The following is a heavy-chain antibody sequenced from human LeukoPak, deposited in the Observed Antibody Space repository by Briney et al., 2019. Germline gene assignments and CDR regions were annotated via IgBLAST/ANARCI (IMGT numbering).Heavy chain of an antibody. CDR1: GLTFSNYW. CDR2: IKGDGSSK. Sequence: GGSLRLSCAASGLTFSNYWMSWVRQAPGKRLEWVANIKGDGSSKYYMDSVKGRFTISRDNAKSSLCLQMNTLRAEDTAVYYCATSHDSSGNDWGQGTLVTVSS. D-gene: IGHD3-22*01. CDR3: ATSHDSSGND. V-gene: IGHV3-7*03. J-gene: IGHJ4*02.